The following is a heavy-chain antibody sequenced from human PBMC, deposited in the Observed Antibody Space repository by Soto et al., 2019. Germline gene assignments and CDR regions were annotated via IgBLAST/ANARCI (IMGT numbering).Heavy chain of an antibody. J-gene: IGHJ3*02. D-gene: IGHD6-13*01. Sequence: QVQLQESGPGLVKPSGTLSLTCAVSGGSISSSNWWSWVRQPPGKGLEWIGEIYHSGSTKYNPSLKSRVTIAVDKSKHQFSLKLSSVTAADTAVYYCALTPGIAAAGNAFDIWGQGTMVTVSS. CDR1: GGSISSSNW. CDR2: IYHSGST. V-gene: IGHV4-4*02. CDR3: ALTPGIAAAGNAFDI.